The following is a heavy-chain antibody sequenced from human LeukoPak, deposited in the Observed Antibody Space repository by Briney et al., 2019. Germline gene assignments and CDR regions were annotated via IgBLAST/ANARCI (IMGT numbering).Heavy chain of an antibody. Sequence: PSETLSLTCTVSGGSTSSHYWSWIRQPPGKGLEWIGYIYYSGSTNYNPSLKSRVTISVDTSRNQFSLKLSSVTAADTAVYYCARDAFSTVEPGDYYYYYMDVWGKGTTVTVSS. CDR3: ARDAFSTVEPGDYYYYYMDV. CDR1: GGSTSSHY. V-gene: IGHV4-59*11. CDR2: IYYSGST. D-gene: IGHD4-23*01. J-gene: IGHJ6*03.